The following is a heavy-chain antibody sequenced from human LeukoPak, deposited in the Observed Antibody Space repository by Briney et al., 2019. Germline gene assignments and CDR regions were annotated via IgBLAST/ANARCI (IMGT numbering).Heavy chain of an antibody. CDR1: GYTFTSVG. D-gene: IGHD5-18*01. V-gene: IGHV1-18*01. Sequence: GSVSVSCKASGYTFTSVGISGVRQAPGEGVEWMGGISAYNGNTNYVQTFQGRVTITTDRSTSRAYMERRRRRSENTAMYYCTRDLGVDTTMIFFDSWGQGTLVTVSS. CDR3: TRDLGVDTTMIFFDS. CDR2: ISAYNGNT. J-gene: IGHJ4*02.